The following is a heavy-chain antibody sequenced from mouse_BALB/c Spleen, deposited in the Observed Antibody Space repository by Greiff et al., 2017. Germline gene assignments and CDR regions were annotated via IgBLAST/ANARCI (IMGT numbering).Heavy chain of an antibody. J-gene: IGHJ3*01. CDR2: ISYDGSN. CDR1: GYSITSGYY. D-gene: IGHD2-10*01. CDR3: ARGGAYYGNYGFAD. Sequence: EVKLMESGPGLVKPSQSLSLTCSVTGYSITSGYYWNWIRQFPGNKLEWMGYISYDGSNNYNPSLKNRISITRDTSKNQFFLKLNSVTTEDTATYYCARGGAYYGNYGFADWGQGTLVTVSA. V-gene: IGHV3-6*02.